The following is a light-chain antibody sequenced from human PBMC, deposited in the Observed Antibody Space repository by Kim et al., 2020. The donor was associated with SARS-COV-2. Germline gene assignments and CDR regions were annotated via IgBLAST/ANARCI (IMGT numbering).Light chain of an antibody. J-gene: IGLJ2*01. V-gene: IGLV3-19*01. CDR2: GKN. CDR3: NSRPRGV. CDR1: SLRSYY. Sequence: SSELTQDPAVSVALGQTVRITCQGDSLRSYYASWYQQKPGQAPVLVIYGKNNRPSGIPDRFSGSSSGNTASLTITGAQAEDEADYYCNSRPRGVFGGGTQLTVL.